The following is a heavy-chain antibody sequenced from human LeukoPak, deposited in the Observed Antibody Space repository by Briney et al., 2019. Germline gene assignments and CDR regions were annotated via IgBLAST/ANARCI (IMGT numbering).Heavy chain of an antibody. Sequence: GRSLRLSCAASGFTFSSYGMHWVRQAPGKGLEWVAVIWYDGSNKYYADSVKGRFTISRGNSKNTLYLQMNSLRAEDTAVYYCAIKSGGSRGDYFDYWGQGTLVTVSS. CDR2: IWYDGSNK. V-gene: IGHV3-33*01. D-gene: IGHD2-15*01. CDR1: GFTFSSYG. CDR3: AIKSGGSRGDYFDY. J-gene: IGHJ4*02.